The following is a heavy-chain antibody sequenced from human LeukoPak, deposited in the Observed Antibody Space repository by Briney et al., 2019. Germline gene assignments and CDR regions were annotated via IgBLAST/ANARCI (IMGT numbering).Heavy chain of an antibody. J-gene: IGHJ4*02. V-gene: IGHV5-51*01. CDR2: IYPGDSDT. CDR1: GYSFTSYW. D-gene: IGHD2-2*01. Sequence: GDSLKISCKCSGYSFTSYWIGWVRQMPGKGLEWMGIIYPGDSDTRYSLSFQGQVHISVDKSISTAYLQWSSLKASDTAIYYCAKIDRQYCSRSSCYALDYWGQGTQVTVSS. CDR3: AKIDRQYCSRSSCYALDY.